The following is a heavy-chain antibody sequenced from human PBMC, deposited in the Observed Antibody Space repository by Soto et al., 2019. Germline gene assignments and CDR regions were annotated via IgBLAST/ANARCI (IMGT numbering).Heavy chain of an antibody. CDR2: IYYSGST. D-gene: IGHD2-21*02. CDR1: GGSISSGDYY. J-gene: IGHJ4*02. CDR3: AREQYCGGDCYSGDYFDY. V-gene: IGHV4-30-4*01. Sequence: SSETLSLTCTVSGGSISSGDYYWSWIRQPPGKGLEWIGYIYYSGSTYYNPSLKSRVTISVDTSKNQFSLKLSSVTAADTAVYYCAREQYCGGDCYSGDYFDYWGQGTLVTVSS.